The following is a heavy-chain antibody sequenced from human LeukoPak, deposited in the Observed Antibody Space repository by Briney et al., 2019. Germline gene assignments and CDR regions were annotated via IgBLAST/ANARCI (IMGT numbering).Heavy chain of an antibody. CDR2: IWYDGSKK. CDR1: GFTFSSYG. CDR3: ARDRSSSAAPSLSY. J-gene: IGHJ4*02. D-gene: IGHD6-13*01. Sequence: GGSLRLSCAASGFTFSSYGMHWVRQAPGKGLDWVAVIWYDGSKKYYADSLKGRFTISRDNSRNSLYLQMNSLRDEDTAVYYCARDRSSSAAPSLSYWGQGTLVTVSS. V-gene: IGHV3-33*01.